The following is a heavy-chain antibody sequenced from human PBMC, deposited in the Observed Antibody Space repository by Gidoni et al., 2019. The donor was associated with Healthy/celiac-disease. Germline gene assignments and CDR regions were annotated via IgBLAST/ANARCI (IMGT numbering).Heavy chain of an antibody. CDR3: ARAYCGGDCHYFDY. J-gene: IGHJ4*02. Sequence: QVPLQDSGPGLVKPSGTLSLTYAVSGGSISSSTWWSWVRQPPGKGLEWIGEIYHSGSTKYNSSLKSRVTRSVDKSKNQFSLKLSSVTAADTAVYYCARAYCGGDCHYFDYWGQGTLVTVSS. V-gene: IGHV4-4*02. D-gene: IGHD2-21*02. CDR1: GGSISSSTW. CDR2: IYHSGST.